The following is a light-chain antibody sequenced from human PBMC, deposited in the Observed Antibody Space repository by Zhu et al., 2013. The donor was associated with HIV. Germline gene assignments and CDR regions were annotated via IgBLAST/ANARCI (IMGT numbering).Light chain of an antibody. CDR2: DNN. Sequence: QSVLTQPPSVSAAPGQKVTISCSGGSFDIGNHYVSWYQQFPGTAPKLLIYDNNKRPSGIPDRFSASKSGTSATLGITGLQTGDEADYYCGTWDSSLTAVFGGGTRLIVL. V-gene: IGLV1-51*01. CDR3: GTWDSSLTAV. CDR1: SFDIGNHY. J-gene: IGLJ3*02.